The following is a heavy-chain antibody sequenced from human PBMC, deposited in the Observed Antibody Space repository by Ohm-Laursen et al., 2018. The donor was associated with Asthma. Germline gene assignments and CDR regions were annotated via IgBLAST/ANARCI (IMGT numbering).Heavy chain of an antibody. D-gene: IGHD6-19*01. CDR2: ISGLAGGAYT. J-gene: IGHJ4*02. V-gene: IGHV3-23*01. Sequence: SLRLSCTASGFTFRNYAMTWVRQAPGKGLEWVSIISGLAGGAYTYHADSVKGRFTISRDNFKNILFLQMNSLRAEDTAVYYCAKDRDGQWLAYYFDYWGQGTLVTVSS. CDR3: AKDRDGQWLAYYFDY. CDR1: GFTFRNYA.